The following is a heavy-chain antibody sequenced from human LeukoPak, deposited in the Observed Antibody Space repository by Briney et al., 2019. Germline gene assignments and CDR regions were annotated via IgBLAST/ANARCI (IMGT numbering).Heavy chain of an antibody. CDR3: AKDSRNLPFDY. D-gene: IGHD1-14*01. CDR2: IRSDGFNK. CDR1: GFTFSSYN. V-gene: IGHV3-30*02. Sequence: GGSLRLSCAASGFTFSSYNMNWVRQAPGKGLEWVAFIRSDGFNKYYADSVKGRFTISRDNSKNTLYLQMHSLRPEDTAVYYCAKDSRNLPFDYWGQGTLVTVSS. J-gene: IGHJ4*02.